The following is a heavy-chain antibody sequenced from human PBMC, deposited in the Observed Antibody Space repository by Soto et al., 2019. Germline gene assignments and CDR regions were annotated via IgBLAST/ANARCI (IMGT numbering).Heavy chain of an antibody. CDR2: ISVYNGNA. V-gene: IGHV1-18*01. J-gene: IGHJ4*02. CDR3: ARYPAGSGLDFDY. D-gene: IGHD2-2*01. Sequence: QVQLVQSGAEMKKPGASVKVSCKASGYTFTSYGINWVRQAPGQGLEWMGWISVYNGNADYAQMLQGRVTMTTDTVTSTAYMELRSLRSDDTAVYYCARYPAGSGLDFDYWGQGTLVTVSS. CDR1: GYTFTSYG.